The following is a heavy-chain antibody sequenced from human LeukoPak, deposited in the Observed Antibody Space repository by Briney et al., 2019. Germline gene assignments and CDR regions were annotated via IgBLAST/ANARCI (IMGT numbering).Heavy chain of an antibody. CDR3: TRVPIHYYYYMDV. CDR1: GYNFTTYY. J-gene: IGHJ6*03. V-gene: IGHV1-46*03. CDR2: INPSGGST. Sequence: ASVKVSCKVSGYNFTTYYIHWVRHAPGQGLEWMGIINPSGGSTNYAQKFQGRHTMTRDTSTSTVYMELSSLRSEDTAVYYCTRVPIHYYYYMDVWGKGTTVTVSS.